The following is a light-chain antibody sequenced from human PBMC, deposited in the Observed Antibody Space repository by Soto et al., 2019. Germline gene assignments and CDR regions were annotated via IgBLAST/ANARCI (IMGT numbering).Light chain of an antibody. J-gene: IGKJ4*01. CDR3: QQSYSTPQT. CDR1: QSISSY. Sequence: DIQMTQSPSSLSASVGDRVTITCRASQSISSYLNWYQQKPGKAPKLLIYAASSLPSGVPSRFSGSGSGTDFTLTISSLQPEDFATYYCQQSYSTPQTFGGGTKVEIK. CDR2: AAS. V-gene: IGKV1-39*01.